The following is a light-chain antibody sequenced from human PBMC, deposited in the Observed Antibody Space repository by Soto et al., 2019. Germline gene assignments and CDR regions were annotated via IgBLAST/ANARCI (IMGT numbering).Light chain of an antibody. V-gene: IGKV3-11*01. CDR2: DAS. CDR3: QQRSNWPPIT. Sequence: DIVLTQSPATLSLSPGDRATLSCRASQSVSSYLAWYQQKPGQAPRLLIYDASNRATGIPARFSGSGSGTDFTPTISSLEPEDFAVYYCQQRSNWPPITFGQGTRLEIK. CDR1: QSVSSY. J-gene: IGKJ5*01.